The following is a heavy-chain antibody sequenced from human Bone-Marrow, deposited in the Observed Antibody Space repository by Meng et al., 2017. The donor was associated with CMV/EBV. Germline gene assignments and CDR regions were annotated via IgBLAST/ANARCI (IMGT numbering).Heavy chain of an antibody. CDR3: ALRRGNIVEGSPATRGDILWLQTDY. J-gene: IGHJ4*02. V-gene: IGHV3-74*01. D-gene: IGHD5-12*01. CDR2: NREGSCT. Sequence: WVGQGTGKGLVWVSLNREGSCTNYADSAKGRLTIARDTAKNTLELQMNSLRVEDTAAFYFALRRGNIVEGSPATRGDILWLQTDYWGQGTLVTVSS.